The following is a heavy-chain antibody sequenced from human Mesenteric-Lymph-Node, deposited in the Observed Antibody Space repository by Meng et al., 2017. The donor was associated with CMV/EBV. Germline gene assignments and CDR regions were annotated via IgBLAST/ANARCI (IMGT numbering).Heavy chain of an antibody. Sequence: QLPLKEPGPGLVKPSRPLSLACIVSGDSISNSTDYWTWIRQPPGKGLEWIGGVHHSGTTYYNPSLKGRLTISVDTSANLFSLRLTTVTAADTATYYCARRGNYDSDYSEYWGQGTLVTVSS. D-gene: IGHD3-22*01. J-gene: IGHJ4*02. V-gene: IGHV4-39*01. CDR1: GDSISNSTDY. CDR2: VHHSGTT. CDR3: ARRGNYDSDYSEY.